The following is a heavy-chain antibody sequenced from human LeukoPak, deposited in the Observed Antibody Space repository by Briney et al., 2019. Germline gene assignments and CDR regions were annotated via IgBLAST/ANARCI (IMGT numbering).Heavy chain of an antibody. V-gene: IGHV1-46*01. D-gene: IGHD3-10*01. CDR1: GYTFTSYH. J-gene: IGHJ4*02. CDR3: ARDPGDY. CDR2: INLSGGST. Sequence: ASVKVSCKASGYTFTSYHMHWVRQAPGQGLEWMGKINLSGGSTTYAQKFQGRVTMARDTSTSTVYMELSSLRTEDTAVYYCARDPGDYWGQGTLVTVSS.